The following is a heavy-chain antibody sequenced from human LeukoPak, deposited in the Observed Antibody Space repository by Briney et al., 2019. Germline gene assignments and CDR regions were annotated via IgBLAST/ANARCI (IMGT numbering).Heavy chain of an antibody. J-gene: IGHJ5*02. V-gene: IGHV3-7*01. CDR2: IKPDGSEK. D-gene: IGHD3-22*01. CDR3: ARESYDSSGYDNWFDP. CDR1: GFTFSSYW. Sequence: GRSLRLSWAAAGFTFSSYWMSWVRQAAGKGMEWEANIKPDGSEKYYVDSVKGRFTISRDNAKNSLYLQMNSLRAEDTAVYYCARESYDSSGYDNWFDPWGQGTLVSVSS.